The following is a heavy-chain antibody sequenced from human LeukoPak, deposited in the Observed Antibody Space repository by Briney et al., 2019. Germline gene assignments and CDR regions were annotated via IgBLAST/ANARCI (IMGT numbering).Heavy chain of an antibody. J-gene: IGHJ3*02. CDR1: GLTFSSYA. CDR3: AKSLLTTATGTGRAFDI. Sequence: PGGSLRLSCAASGLTFSSYAMSWVRHAPGEWLERGSGISAGGDGTYHADPVKGRFTISRDNSKNTLYLQMNSLSAEDTAEYYCAKSLLTTATGTGRAFDIWGQGTMVTVSS. D-gene: IGHD4/OR15-4a*01. V-gene: IGHV3-23*01. CDR2: ISAGGDGT.